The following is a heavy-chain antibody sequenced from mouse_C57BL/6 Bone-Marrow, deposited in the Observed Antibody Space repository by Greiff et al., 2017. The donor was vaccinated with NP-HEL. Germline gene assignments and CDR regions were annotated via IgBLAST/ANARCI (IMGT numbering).Heavy chain of an antibody. CDR2: IDPNSGGT. D-gene: IGHD2-3*01. CDR3: ARSGGYYYVGAWFAY. J-gene: IGHJ3*01. Sequence: QVQLKQPGAELVKPGASVKLSCKASGYTFTSYWMHWVKQRPGRGLEWIGRIDPNSGGTKYNEKFKSKATLTVDKPSSTAYMQLSSLTSADSAVYYCARSGGYYYVGAWFAYWGQGTLVTVSA. V-gene: IGHV1-72*01. CDR1: GYTFTSYW.